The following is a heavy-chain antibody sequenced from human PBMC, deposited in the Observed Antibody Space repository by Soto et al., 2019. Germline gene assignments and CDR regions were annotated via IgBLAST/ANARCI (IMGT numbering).Heavy chain of an antibody. CDR2: IVVGSGNT. D-gene: IGHD3-22*01. J-gene: IGHJ3*02. V-gene: IGHV1-58*01. CDR1: GFTFTSSA. Sequence: ASVKVSCKASGFTFTSSAVQWVRQARGQRPEWIGWIVVGSGNTNYAQKFQERVTITRDMSTSTAYMELSSLRSEDTAVYYCAAMTDYYDSSGYYQRPYAFDIWGQGTMVTVSS. CDR3: AAMTDYYDSSGYYQRPYAFDI.